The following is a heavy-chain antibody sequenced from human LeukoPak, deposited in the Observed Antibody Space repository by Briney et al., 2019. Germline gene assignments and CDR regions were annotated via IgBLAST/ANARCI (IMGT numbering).Heavy chain of an antibody. J-gene: IGHJ4*02. CDR2: IRKKREGYST. D-gene: IGHD7-27*01. V-gene: IGHV3-72*01. CDR1: GFIFTDYF. CDR3: VRDNWGTDY. Sequence: GGSLRLSCAASGFIFTDYFMDWVRQAPGKGLEWVGRIRKKREGYSTEYAASVKGRFVISRDDSKSSLYLQMNSLRTEDTAVYYCVRDNWGTDYWGQRTLVTVSS.